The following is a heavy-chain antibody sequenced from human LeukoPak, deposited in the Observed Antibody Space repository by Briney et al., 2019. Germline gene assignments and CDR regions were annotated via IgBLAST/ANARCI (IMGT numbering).Heavy chain of an antibody. D-gene: IGHD3-16*02. J-gene: IGHJ4*02. CDR3: ARGPAFGGVIGYFDY. Sequence: PGGSLRLSCAASGFTFSSYAMHWVRQAPGKGLEWVAVISYDGSNKYYADSVKGRFTISRDNSKNTLYLQMNSPRAEDTAVYYCARGPAFGGVIGYFDYWGQGTLVTVSS. CDR1: GFTFSSYA. V-gene: IGHV3-30-3*01. CDR2: ISYDGSNK.